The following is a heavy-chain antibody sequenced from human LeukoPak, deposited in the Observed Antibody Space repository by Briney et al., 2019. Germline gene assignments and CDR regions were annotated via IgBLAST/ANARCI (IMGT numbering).Heavy chain of an antibody. Sequence: PGGSLRLSCATSGFTFSSYSMNWVRQAPGKGLEWVSSISSSSSYIYYADSVKGRFTISRDNAKNSLYLQMNSLRAEDTALYYCAKDRGSSGWDGLYYFDSWGQGTLVTVSS. CDR3: AKDRGSSGWDGLYYFDS. J-gene: IGHJ4*02. CDR1: GFTFSSYS. D-gene: IGHD6-19*01. CDR2: ISSSSSYI. V-gene: IGHV3-21*04.